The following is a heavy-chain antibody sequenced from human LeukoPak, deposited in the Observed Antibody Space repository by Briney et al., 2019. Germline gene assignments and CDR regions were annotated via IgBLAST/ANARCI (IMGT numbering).Heavy chain of an antibody. Sequence: GGSLRPSRAVSGFASGGYWMSWVRQAPGKGVEWLATKQLERSQKHHVSSVKGRFTIARDNADSSLYLQRNSRRAEDTAVYYCARDCDVIGGQGTRVTVSS. CDR1: GFASGGYW. D-gene: IGHD2/OR15-2a*01. CDR3: ARDCDVI. CDR2: KQLERSQK. J-gene: IGHJ4*02. V-gene: IGHV3-7*01.